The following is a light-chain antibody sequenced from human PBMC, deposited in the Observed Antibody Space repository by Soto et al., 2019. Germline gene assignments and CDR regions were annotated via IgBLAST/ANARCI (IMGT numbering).Light chain of an antibody. CDR2: GAS. J-gene: IGKJ3*01. Sequence: EIVLTQSPGILSLSPGEGATLSCRASQSVSSSYLAWYQQKPGQAPRLLIYGASSRATGIPDRFSGSGSGTDFTLTISRLEPEDFAVYYCQQHANSPLTFGPGTKVDIK. CDR3: QQHANSPLT. CDR1: QSVSSSY. V-gene: IGKV3-20*01.